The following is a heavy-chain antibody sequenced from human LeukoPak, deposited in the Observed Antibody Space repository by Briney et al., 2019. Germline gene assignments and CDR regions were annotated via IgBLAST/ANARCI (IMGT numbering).Heavy chain of an antibody. Sequence: ASVTVSCKVSGYTLTELSMHWVRQAPGKGLEWMGGFDPEDGETIYAQKFQGRVTMTEDTSTDTAYMELSSLRSEDTAVYYCAGHPSQYGDDAFDIWGQGTMVTVSS. CDR3: AGHPSQYGDDAFDI. V-gene: IGHV1-24*01. CDR2: FDPEDGET. J-gene: IGHJ3*02. D-gene: IGHD4-17*01. CDR1: GYTLTELS.